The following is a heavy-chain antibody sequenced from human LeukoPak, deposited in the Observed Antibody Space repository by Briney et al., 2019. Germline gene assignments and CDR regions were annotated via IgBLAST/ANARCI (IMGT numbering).Heavy chain of an antibody. Sequence: AGGSLRLSCVASGFTFGDYHMNWVRQAPGKGLEWVSSITRGSSYMNYADSLKGRFIISRDNAKDAVYLQMNNLTAEDTAVYFCARDAALLPGKYYYYMDVWGKGTTVIVSS. J-gene: IGHJ6*03. V-gene: IGHV3-21*01. CDR1: GFTFGDYH. CDR3: ARDAALLPGKYYYYMDV. CDR2: ITRGSSYM. D-gene: IGHD6-25*01.